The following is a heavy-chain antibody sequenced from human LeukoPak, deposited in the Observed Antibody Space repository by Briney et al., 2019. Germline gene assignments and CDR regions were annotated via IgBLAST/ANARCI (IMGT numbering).Heavy chain of an antibody. Sequence: SETLSLTCTVSGGSISSYYWSWIRQPPGKGLEWIGYIYYSGSTNYNPSPKSRVTISVDTSKNQFSLKLSSVTAADTAVYYCARDPKKRLASSSWYLNYYYMDVWGKGTTVTVSS. CDR3: ARDPKKRLASSSWYLNYYYMDV. CDR1: GGSISSYY. CDR2: IYYSGST. D-gene: IGHD6-13*01. J-gene: IGHJ6*03. V-gene: IGHV4-59*01.